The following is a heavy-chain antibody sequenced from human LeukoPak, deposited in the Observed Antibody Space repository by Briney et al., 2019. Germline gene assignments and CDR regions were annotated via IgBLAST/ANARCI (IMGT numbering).Heavy chain of an antibody. V-gene: IGHV3-48*03. J-gene: IGHJ6*02. CDR2: ISSSGSTI. CDR1: GFTFSSYE. Sequence: GGSLRLSCAASGFTFSSYEMNWVRQAPGKGLEWVSYISSSGSTIYYADSVKGRFTISRDNAKNSLYMKMNSLRAEDTAVYYCARDLYYYGSGMGFYYYGMDVWGQGTTVTVSS. D-gene: IGHD3-10*01. CDR3: ARDLYYYGSGMGFYYYGMDV.